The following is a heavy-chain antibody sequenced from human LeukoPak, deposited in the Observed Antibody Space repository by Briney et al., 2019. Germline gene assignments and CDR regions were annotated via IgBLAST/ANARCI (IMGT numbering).Heavy chain of an antibody. CDR1: GGTFSSYA. D-gene: IGHD2-15*01. J-gene: IGHJ3*02. Sequence: SVKVSCRASGGTFSSYAISWVRQAPGQGLEWMGRIIPIFGTANYAQKFQGRVTITTDESTSTAYMELSSLRSEDTAVYYCARDSLGYCSGGSCYSGAFDIWGQGTMVTVSS. V-gene: IGHV1-69*05. CDR3: ARDSLGYCSGGSCYSGAFDI. CDR2: IIPIFGTA.